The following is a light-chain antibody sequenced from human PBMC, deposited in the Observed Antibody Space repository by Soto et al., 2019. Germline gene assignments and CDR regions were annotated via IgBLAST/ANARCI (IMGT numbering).Light chain of an antibody. CDR2: KAS. J-gene: IGKJ1*01. CDR1: ESISSW. V-gene: IGKV1-5*03. CDR3: QQYNSYFPT. Sequence: DIQMTQSPSTLSASIGDRVTITCRASESISSWLAWYQHKPGKAPKLLIHKASSLESGVPSRFSGSGFGTEFTLTISSLQTDDFATYSCQQYNSYFPTFGQGTKV.